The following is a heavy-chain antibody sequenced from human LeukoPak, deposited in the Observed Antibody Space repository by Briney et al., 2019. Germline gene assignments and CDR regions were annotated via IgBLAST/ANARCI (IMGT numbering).Heavy chain of an antibody. CDR2: IIPIFGIA. CDR1: GGTFSSHA. J-gene: IGHJ6*02. Sequence: SVEVSCKASGGTFSSHAISWVRQAPGQGLEWMGRIIPIFGIANYAQKFQGRVTITADKSTSTAYMELSSLRSEDTAVYYCARGTTSEIFGVVLSYYYYGMDVWGQGTTVTVS. CDR3: ARGTTSEIFGVVLSYYYYGMDV. V-gene: IGHV1-69*04. D-gene: IGHD3-3*01.